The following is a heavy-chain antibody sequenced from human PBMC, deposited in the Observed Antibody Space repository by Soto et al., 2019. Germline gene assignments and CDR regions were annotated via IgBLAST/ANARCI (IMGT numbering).Heavy chain of an antibody. J-gene: IGHJ5*02. Sequence: QVQLVQSGAEVKKPGASVKVSCKASGYTFTSYGISWVRQAPGQGLEWMGWISAYNGNTNYAQKLQGRVTMTTDTGTSTAYMELRSRRSDDTAVYYCARDRSPYYYDSSGYLVAPWGQGTLVTVSS. CDR2: ISAYNGNT. D-gene: IGHD3-22*01. CDR1: GYTFTSYG. CDR3: ARDRSPYYYDSSGYLVAP. V-gene: IGHV1-18*04.